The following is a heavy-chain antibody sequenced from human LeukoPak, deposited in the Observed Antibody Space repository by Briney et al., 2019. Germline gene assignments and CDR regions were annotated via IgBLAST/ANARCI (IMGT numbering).Heavy chain of an antibody. CDR3: AKSGWELLEGGGSYFDY. J-gene: IGHJ4*02. Sequence: GRSLRLSCAASGFTFDDYAMHWVRQAPGKGLEWVSGISWNSGSIGYADSMKGRFTISRDNAKNSLYLQMNSLRAEDTALYYCAKSGWELLEGGGSYFDYWGQGTLITVSS. CDR2: ISWNSGSI. V-gene: IGHV3-9*01. CDR1: GFTFDDYA. D-gene: IGHD1-26*01.